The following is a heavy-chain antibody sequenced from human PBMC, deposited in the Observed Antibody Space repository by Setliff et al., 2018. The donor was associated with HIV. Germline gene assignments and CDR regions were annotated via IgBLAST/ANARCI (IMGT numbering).Heavy chain of an antibody. CDR1: GFTFSSYA. CDR3: ARRKGATTNAFDI. V-gene: IGHV3-30*04. Sequence: PGGSLRLSCAASGFTFSSYAIHWVRQAPGKGLEWVAVISNDGSNKYYANSVKGRFTISRDNAKNTLYLQMNSLRAEDTAVYYCARRKGATTNAFDIWGQGTMVTVSS. J-gene: IGHJ3*02. D-gene: IGHD1-26*01. CDR2: ISNDGSNK.